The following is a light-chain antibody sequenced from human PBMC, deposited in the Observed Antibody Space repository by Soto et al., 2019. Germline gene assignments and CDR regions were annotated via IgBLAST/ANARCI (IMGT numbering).Light chain of an antibody. J-gene: IGKJ1*01. CDR3: QQYNSDST. V-gene: IGKV1-5*03. CDR1: QSISIW. Sequence: IQMTQSPSTLSASVGDRVTITCRASQSISIWLAWYQQKPGKPPKLLIYKASSLESEVPSRFSGSGSGTEFTLTINGLQPDDSATYYCQQYNSDSTFGQGTKVEIK. CDR2: KAS.